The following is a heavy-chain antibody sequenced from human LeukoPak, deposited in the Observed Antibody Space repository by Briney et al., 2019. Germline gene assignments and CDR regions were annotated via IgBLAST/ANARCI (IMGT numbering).Heavy chain of an antibody. V-gene: IGHV3-30-3*01. CDR3: ARCRDYDFWSGPAVDY. J-gene: IGHJ4*02. CDR1: GFIFSSYA. Sequence: GGSLRLSCAASGFIFSSYAMHWVRQTPGKGLEWVAVISYDGTNTDCADSVKGRFTISRDNSKNALYLQMNSLRAEDTAVYSCARCRDYDFWSGPAVDYWGQGTLVTVSS. D-gene: IGHD3-3*01. CDR2: ISYDGTNT.